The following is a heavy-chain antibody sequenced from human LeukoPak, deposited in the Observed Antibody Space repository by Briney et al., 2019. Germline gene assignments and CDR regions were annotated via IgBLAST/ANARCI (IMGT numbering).Heavy chain of an antibody. D-gene: IGHD6-13*01. V-gene: IGHV4-38-2*02. CDR2: IYHSGST. Sequence: PSETLSLTCTVSGYSISSGYYWGWIRQPPGKGLEWIGSIYHSGSTYYNPSLKSRVTISVGASKNQFSLKLSSVTAADTAVYYCALDEPLAAAGGWGQGTLVTVSS. CDR3: ALDEPLAAAGG. CDR1: GYSISSGYY. J-gene: IGHJ4*02.